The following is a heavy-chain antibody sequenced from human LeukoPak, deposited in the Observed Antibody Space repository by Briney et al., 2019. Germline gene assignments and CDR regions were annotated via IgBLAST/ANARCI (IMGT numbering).Heavy chain of an antibody. Sequence: ASVKVSCKASGYTFTSYGISWVRQAPGQGLEWMGWISAYNGNTNYAQKLQGRVTMTTGTSTSTAYMELRSLRSDDTAVYYCARDIDCTSCWGHHAFDIWGQGTMVTVSS. D-gene: IGHD2-2*01. CDR1: GYTFTSYG. CDR2: ISAYNGNT. J-gene: IGHJ3*02. CDR3: ARDIDCTSCWGHHAFDI. V-gene: IGHV1-18*01.